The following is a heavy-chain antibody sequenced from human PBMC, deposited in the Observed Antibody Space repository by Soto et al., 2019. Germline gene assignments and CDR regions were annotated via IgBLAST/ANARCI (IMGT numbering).Heavy chain of an antibody. CDR3: ARDEYSSGFDWFDP. V-gene: IGHV4-4*07. Sequence: PSETLSLTCTVSGGSISSYYWSWIRQPAGKGLEWIGRIYTSGSTNYNPSLKSRVTMSVDTSKNQFSLKLSSLTAADTAVYYCARDEYSSGFDWFDPWGQGTLVTVSS. D-gene: IGHD6-19*01. CDR2: IYTSGST. CDR1: GGSISSYY. J-gene: IGHJ5*02.